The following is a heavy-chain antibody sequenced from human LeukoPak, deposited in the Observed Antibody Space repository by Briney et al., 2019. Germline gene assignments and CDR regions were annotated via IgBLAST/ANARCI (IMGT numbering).Heavy chain of an antibody. D-gene: IGHD3-22*01. CDR3: ARRYYYDSSGYWYYFDY. Sequence: SGPTLVNPTQTLTLTCTFSGFSLSTSGVGVGWIRQPPGKALEWLALIYWNDDKRYSPSLKSRLTITKDTSKNQVVLTMTNMDPVDTATYYCARRYYYDSSGYWYYFDYWGQGTLVTVSS. V-gene: IGHV2-5*01. J-gene: IGHJ4*02. CDR1: GFSLSTSGVG. CDR2: IYWNDDK.